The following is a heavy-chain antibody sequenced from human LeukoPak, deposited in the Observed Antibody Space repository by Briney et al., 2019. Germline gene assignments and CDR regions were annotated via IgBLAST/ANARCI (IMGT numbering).Heavy chain of an antibody. D-gene: IGHD1-26*01. Sequence: GGSLRLSCAASGFTFTNYWMSWVRQAPGKGLELVANIKQDRSEKYYVDSVKGRFTISRDNAKNSLYLQMNSLRAEDTAVYYCARAGLSGSYWRVSSDYWGQGTLVTVSS. J-gene: IGHJ4*02. CDR3: ARAGLSGSYWRVSSDY. CDR2: IKQDRSEK. V-gene: IGHV3-7*01. CDR1: GFTFTNYW.